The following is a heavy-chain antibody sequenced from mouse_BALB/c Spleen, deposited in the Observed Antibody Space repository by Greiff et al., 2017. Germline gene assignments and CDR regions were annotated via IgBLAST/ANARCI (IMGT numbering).Heavy chain of an antibody. V-gene: IGHV1S56*01. Sequence: QVHVKQSGPELVKPGASVRISCKASGYTFTSYYIHWVKQRPGQGLEWIGWIYPGNVNTKYNEKFKGKATLTADKSSSTAYMQLSSLTSEDSAVYFCARGRDYYAMDYWGQGTSVTVSS. J-gene: IGHJ4*01. CDR2: IYPGNVNT. CDR3: ARGRDYYAMDY. CDR1: GYTFTSYY.